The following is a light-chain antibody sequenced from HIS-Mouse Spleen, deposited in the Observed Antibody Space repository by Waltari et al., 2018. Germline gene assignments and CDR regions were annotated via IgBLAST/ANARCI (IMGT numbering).Light chain of an antibody. J-gene: IGKJ4*01. CDR3: QQRSNWPSGLVT. Sequence: EIVLTQSPATLSLSPGERATLSCRASQSVSSYLAWYQQKPGQAPRLLIHDASNRATGIPARFSGSGSGTDFTLTISSLEPEDFAVYYCQQRSNWPSGLVTFGGGTKVEIK. CDR2: DAS. V-gene: IGKV3-11*01. CDR1: QSVSSY.